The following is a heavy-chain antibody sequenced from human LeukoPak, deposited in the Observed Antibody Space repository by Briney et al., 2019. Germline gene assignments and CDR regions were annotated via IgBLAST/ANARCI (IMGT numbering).Heavy chain of an antibody. Sequence: GGSLRLSCAASGFTFSSYAMSWVRQAPGKGLEWVSDISGSGGSTYYADSVKGRLTISRDNSKNTLYLQMTSLRAEDTAVYYCPKAYNAGPQWLAYYFDYWGQGTLATVSS. D-gene: IGHD6-19*01. CDR3: PKAYNAGPQWLAYYFDY. J-gene: IGHJ4*02. CDR2: ISGSGGST. V-gene: IGHV3-23*01. CDR1: GFTFSSYA.